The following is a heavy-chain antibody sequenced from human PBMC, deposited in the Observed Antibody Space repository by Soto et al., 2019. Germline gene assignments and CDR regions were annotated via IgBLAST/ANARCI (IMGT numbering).Heavy chain of an antibody. Sequence: QVQLQESGPGLVKPSETLSLTCTVSGGSVSSGSYYWSWIRQPPGKGLEWIGYIYYSGSTNYNPSLKSRVXXSXDXXKNQFSLKLSSVTAADTAVYYCARDKAGAAAGLGYWGQGTLVTVSS. CDR3: ARDKAGAAAGLGY. CDR2: IYYSGST. J-gene: IGHJ4*02. CDR1: GGSVSSGSYY. V-gene: IGHV4-61*01. D-gene: IGHD6-13*01.